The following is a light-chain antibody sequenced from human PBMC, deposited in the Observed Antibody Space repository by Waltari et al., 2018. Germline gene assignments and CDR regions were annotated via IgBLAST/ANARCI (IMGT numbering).Light chain of an antibody. CDR3: QHYSNYPET. Sequence: DIQMTQSPSTLSASVGDRVTITCRASQSISSWLAWYQQKPGKAPKRLIYKASRLESGVTSRFSGSGSGTEFTLTISSLQPDDFATYYCQHYSNYPETFGQGTKVEI. CDR2: KAS. CDR1: QSISSW. J-gene: IGKJ1*01. V-gene: IGKV1-5*03.